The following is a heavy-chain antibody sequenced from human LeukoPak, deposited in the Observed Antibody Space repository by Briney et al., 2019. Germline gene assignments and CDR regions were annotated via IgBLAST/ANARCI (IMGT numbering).Heavy chain of an antibody. Sequence: GGSLRLSCSASGFTFSSHGMNWVRQAPGEGLEWVSGISGSGRDTYYADAVKGRFTVSKDNFRNTLYLQMNRLRVDDTAVYYCARRLGGNSGHFDSWGQGTPVTVSS. CDR2: ISGSGRDT. V-gene: IGHV3-23*01. CDR1: GFTFSSHG. CDR3: ARRLGGNSGHFDS. J-gene: IGHJ4*02. D-gene: IGHD4-23*01.